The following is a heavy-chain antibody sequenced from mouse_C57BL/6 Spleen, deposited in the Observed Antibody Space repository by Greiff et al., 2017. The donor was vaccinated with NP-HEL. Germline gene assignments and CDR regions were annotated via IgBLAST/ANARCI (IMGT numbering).Heavy chain of an antibody. Sequence: QVQLQQSGPELVKPGASVKISCKASGYAFSSSWMNWVKQRPGKGLEWIGRIYPGDGDTNYNGKFKGKATLTADKSSSTAYMQLSSLTSEDSAVYFCASIYDGYYGGYFDVWGTGTTVTVSS. CDR2: IYPGDGDT. CDR1: GYAFSSSW. V-gene: IGHV1-82*01. CDR3: ASIYDGYYGGYFDV. D-gene: IGHD2-3*01. J-gene: IGHJ1*03.